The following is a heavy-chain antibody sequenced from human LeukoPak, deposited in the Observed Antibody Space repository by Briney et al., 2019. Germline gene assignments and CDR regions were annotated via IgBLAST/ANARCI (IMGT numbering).Heavy chain of an antibody. Sequence: GGSLRLSCAASGFTFSSYAMHWVRQAPGKGLEWVAVISYDGSNKYYADSVKGRFTISRDNSKNTLYLQMNSLRAEDTAVYYCAREQIVATILNYWGQGTLVTVSS. V-gene: IGHV3-30-3*01. D-gene: IGHD5-12*01. CDR2: ISYDGSNK. J-gene: IGHJ4*02. CDR3: AREQIVATILNY. CDR1: GFTFSSYA.